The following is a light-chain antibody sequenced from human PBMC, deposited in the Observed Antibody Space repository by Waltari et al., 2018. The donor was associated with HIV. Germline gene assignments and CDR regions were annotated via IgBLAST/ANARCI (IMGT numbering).Light chain of an antibody. V-gene: IGLV2-14*01. CDR1: SSDVGAYNF. CDR3: SSFTSSDTPVV. Sequence: QSALTQPASVSGSPGQSITISCTGSSSDVGAYNFVSWYQQHPGKAPKVLIHEVSNRPSGVSNRFSASKSGNTASLTISGLQAEDEADYYCSSFTSSDTPVVFGGGTKLTVL. CDR2: EVS. J-gene: IGLJ2*01.